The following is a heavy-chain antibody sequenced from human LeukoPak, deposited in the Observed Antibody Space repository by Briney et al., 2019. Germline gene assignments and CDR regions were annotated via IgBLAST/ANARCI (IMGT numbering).Heavy chain of an antibody. CDR1: GYTFTSYA. J-gene: IGHJ5*02. Sequence: ASVKVSCKASGYTFTSYAIHWVRQAPGQRLEWMGWINAGNGNTKYSQKFQGRVTITRDTSASTVYMELSSLRSEDTAVYYCARPNYYDSSGYPNWFDPWGQGTLVTVSS. D-gene: IGHD3-22*01. V-gene: IGHV1-3*01. CDR2: INAGNGNT. CDR3: ARPNYYDSSGYPNWFDP.